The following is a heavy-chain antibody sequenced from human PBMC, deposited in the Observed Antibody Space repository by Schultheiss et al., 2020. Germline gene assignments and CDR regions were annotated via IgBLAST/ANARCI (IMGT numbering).Heavy chain of an antibody. J-gene: IGHJ4*02. CDR2: ISSSSSTI. D-gene: IGHD6-19*01. CDR3: ARDRAGPGIAVADSLDY. Sequence: GGSLRLSCAASGFTFSSYSMNWVRQAPGKGLEWVSYISSSSSTIYYADSVKGRFTISRDNAKNSLYLQMNSLRDEDTAVYYCARDRAGPGIAVADSLDYWGQGTLVTVAS. V-gene: IGHV3-48*02. CDR1: GFTFSSYS.